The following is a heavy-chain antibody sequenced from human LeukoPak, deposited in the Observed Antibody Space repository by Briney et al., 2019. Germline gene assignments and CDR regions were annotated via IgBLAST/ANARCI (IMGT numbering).Heavy chain of an antibody. CDR2: INPNSGGT. D-gene: IGHD6-6*01. Sequence: ASVKVSCKASGYTFTGYYMHWVRQAPGQGLERMGWINPNSGGTNYAQKFQGRVTMTRDTSISTAYMELSRLRSDDTAVYYCARDLSSSSSGESFVGYWGQGTLVTVSS. CDR1: GYTFTGYY. CDR3: ARDLSSSSSGESFVGY. J-gene: IGHJ4*02. V-gene: IGHV1-2*02.